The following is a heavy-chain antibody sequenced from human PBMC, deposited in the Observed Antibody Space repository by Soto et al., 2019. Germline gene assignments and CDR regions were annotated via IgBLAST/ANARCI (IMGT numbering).Heavy chain of an antibody. V-gene: IGHV3-7*03. J-gene: IGHJ5*02. CDR1: GFILRNYW. D-gene: IGHD3-16*02. CDR3: ARYRSLDP. Sequence: ESGGGLVQPGGSLRLSCADSGFILRNYWMSWVRQAPGMGLQWVASTKEDGSEKYYVDPVKGRFTISRENAKNSLYLQMNSLRAEDTAVYYCARYRSLDPWGQGILVTVSS. CDR2: TKEDGSEK.